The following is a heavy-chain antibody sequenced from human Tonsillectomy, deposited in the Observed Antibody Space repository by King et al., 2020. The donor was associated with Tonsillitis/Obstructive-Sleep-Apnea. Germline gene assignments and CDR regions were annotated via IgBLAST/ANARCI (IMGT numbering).Heavy chain of an antibody. CDR2: ISYDGSNK. D-gene: IGHD3-3*01. V-gene: IGHV3-30*04. J-gene: IGHJ6*03. CDR1: ALTFTNNA. CDR3: ARDITMFGVAGSLDV. Sequence: VQLVESGGGVVQPGRSLRLSCAASALTFTNNAMHWVRQAPGKGLEWVAVISYDGSNKYYADSVKGRLTISRDNSKNTLFLQMNSLRTEDTAVYYCARDITMFGVAGSLDVWGKGTTVIVSS.